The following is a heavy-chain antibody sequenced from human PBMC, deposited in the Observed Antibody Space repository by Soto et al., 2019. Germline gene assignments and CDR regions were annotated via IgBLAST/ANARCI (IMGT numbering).Heavy chain of an antibody. D-gene: IGHD2-2*01. CDR3: ARVQGYCISTSCYYYFDY. Sequence: PSETLSLTCSVSGGSIASRSYYWGWIRQPPGKGLEWIGSVYYRGSGFYNPSLKSRVTILVDPSRDQFTLSLNAVTAADTAVYYCARVQGYCISTSCYYYFDYWGQGTLVTVS. J-gene: IGHJ4*02. V-gene: IGHV4-39*01. CDR1: GGSIASRSYY. CDR2: VYYRGSG.